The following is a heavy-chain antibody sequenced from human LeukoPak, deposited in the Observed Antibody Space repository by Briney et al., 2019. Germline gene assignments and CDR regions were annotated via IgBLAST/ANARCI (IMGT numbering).Heavy chain of an antibody. CDR2: ISWNSGSI. CDR1: GFTFDDYA. D-gene: IGHD3-3*02. CDR3: ARVFSTLDY. J-gene: IGHJ4*02. Sequence: GGSLRLSCAASGFTFDDYAMHWVRQAPGKGLEWVSGISWNSGSIGYADSVKGRFTISRDNAKNSLYLQMNSLRAEDTAVYYCARVFSTLDYWGQGTRVTVSS. V-gene: IGHV3-9*01.